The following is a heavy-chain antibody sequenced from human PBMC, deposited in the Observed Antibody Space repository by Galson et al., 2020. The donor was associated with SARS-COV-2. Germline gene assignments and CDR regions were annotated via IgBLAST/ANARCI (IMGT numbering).Heavy chain of an antibody. CDR3: ARQGVNMIVLVTVPGWYFDI. Sequence: SETLSFTCTVSGYSVSTTNYWGWVRQPPGRGLEWIGSVYPSGTTYYNPSLKSRVTISVDTSKNQFSLRLDSVTAADTALYYCARQGVNMIVLVTVPGWYFDIWGRGTLVTVSS. V-gene: IGHV4-38-2*02. CDR1: GYSVSTTNY. J-gene: IGHJ2*01. D-gene: IGHD3-22*01. CDR2: VYPSGTT.